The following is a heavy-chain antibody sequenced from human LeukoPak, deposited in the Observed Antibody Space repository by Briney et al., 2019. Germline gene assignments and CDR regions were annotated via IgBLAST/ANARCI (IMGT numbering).Heavy chain of an antibody. V-gene: IGHV6-1*01. Sequence: PSQTLSLTCAISGDSFSSNSAAWNWIRQSPSRGLEWLGRTYYRSKWYNDYAVSVKSRITINPDTSKNQFSLQLDSVTPEDTAVYYCARDREPQWLVTGGHFDYWGQGTLVTVSS. CDR1: GDSFSSNSAA. J-gene: IGHJ4*02. CDR3: ARDREPQWLVTGGHFDY. CDR2: TYYRSKWYN. D-gene: IGHD6-19*01.